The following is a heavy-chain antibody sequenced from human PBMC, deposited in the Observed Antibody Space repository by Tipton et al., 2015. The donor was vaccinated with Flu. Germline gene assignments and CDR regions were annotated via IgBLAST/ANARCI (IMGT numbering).Heavy chain of an antibody. D-gene: IGHD6-13*01. CDR1: GYSISSGYY. V-gene: IGHV4-38-2*02. CDR2: IFHGGST. CDR3: ARDSAAHYGMDV. J-gene: IGHJ6*02. Sequence: GSLRLSCTVSGYSISSGYYWGWIRQPPGKGLEWIGSIFHGGSTYYNPSLKSRVTISVGTSKNQFSLKLSSVTAADTAVYYCARDSAAHYGMDVWGQGTTVTVSS.